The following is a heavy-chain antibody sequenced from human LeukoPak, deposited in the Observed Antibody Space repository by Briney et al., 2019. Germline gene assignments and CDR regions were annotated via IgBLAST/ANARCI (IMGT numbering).Heavy chain of an antibody. CDR3: AKYAPSDTKPTRYFDY. J-gene: IGHJ4*02. D-gene: IGHD5-18*01. CDR2: IGTPDGNE. CDR1: GFTFSSYA. V-gene: IGHV3-23*01. Sequence: GGSLRLSCAASGFTFSSYAMTWVRQAPGKGLEWVSVIGTPDGNEHYADSVGGRFTISRDNSRSMLYLQMNSLRAEDTAVYYCAKYAPSDTKPTRYFDYWGPGTLVTVSS.